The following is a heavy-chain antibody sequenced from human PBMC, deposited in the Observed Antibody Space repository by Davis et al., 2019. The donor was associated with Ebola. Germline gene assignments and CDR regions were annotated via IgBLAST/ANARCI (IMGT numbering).Heavy chain of an antibody. CDR2: IYYSGST. Sequence: SETLSLTCTVSGGSISRTTYYWGWIRQPPGKGLEWIGYIYYSGSTNYNPSLKSRVTISVDTSKNQFSLKLSSVTAADTAVYYCASSIAARRGYYYGMDVWGQGTTVTVSS. V-gene: IGHV4-61*05. CDR1: GGSISRTTYY. D-gene: IGHD6-6*01. CDR3: ASSIAARRGYYYGMDV. J-gene: IGHJ6*02.